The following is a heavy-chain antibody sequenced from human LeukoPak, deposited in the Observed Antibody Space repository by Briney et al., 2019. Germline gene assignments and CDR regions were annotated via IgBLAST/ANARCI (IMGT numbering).Heavy chain of an antibody. Sequence: ASVKVSCKASGGTFSSYAISWVRQAPGQGLEWMGGIIPIFGTANYAQKFQGRVTITRDTSASTAYMELSSLRSEDTAVYYCARELGSSSWYVGVDYWGQGTLVTVSS. CDR2: IIPIFGTA. CDR3: ARELGSSSWYVGVDY. J-gene: IGHJ4*02. CDR1: GGTFSSYA. D-gene: IGHD6-13*01. V-gene: IGHV1-69*05.